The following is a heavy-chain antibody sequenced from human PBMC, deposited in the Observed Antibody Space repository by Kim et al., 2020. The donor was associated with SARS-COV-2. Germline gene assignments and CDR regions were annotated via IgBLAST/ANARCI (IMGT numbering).Heavy chain of an antibody. D-gene: IGHD3-10*01. CDR2: IIPIFGTA. CDR1: GGTFSSYA. CDR3: ARDFFPYGSGSYTYYYYGMDV. V-gene: IGHV1-69*06. J-gene: IGHJ6*02. Sequence: SVKVSCKASGGTFSSYAISWVRQAPGQGLEWMGGIIPIFGTANYAQKFQGRVTITADKSTSTAYMELSSLRSEDTAVYYCARDFFPYGSGSYTYYYYGMDVWGQGTTVTVSS.